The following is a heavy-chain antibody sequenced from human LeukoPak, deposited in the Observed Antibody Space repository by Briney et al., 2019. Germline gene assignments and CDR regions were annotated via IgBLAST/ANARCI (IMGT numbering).Heavy chain of an antibody. CDR3: ARDQARPKSGSEMGSWFDP. CDR1: GYTFTSYG. V-gene: IGHV1-18*01. Sequence: WASVKVSCKASGYTFTSYGISWVRQAPGQGLEWMGWISAYNGNTNYAQKLQGRVTMTTDTSTSTAYMELRSLRSDDTAVYYCARDQARPKSGSEMGSWFDPWGQGTLVTVSS. J-gene: IGHJ5*02. D-gene: IGHD1-26*01. CDR2: ISAYNGNT.